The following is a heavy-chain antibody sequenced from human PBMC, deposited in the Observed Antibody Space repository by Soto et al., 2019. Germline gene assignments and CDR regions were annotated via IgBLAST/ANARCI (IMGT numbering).Heavy chain of an antibody. CDR2: INPSGGST. CDR3: ARGTGGSYYETRFDY. J-gene: IGHJ4*02. V-gene: IGHV1-46*01. CDR1: GYTLTSYY. D-gene: IGHD1-26*01. Sequence: ASVKVSCKASGYTLTSYYMHWVRQAPGQGLEWMGIINPSGGSTSYAQKFQGRVTMTRDTSTSTVYMELSSLRSEDTAVYYCARGTGGSYYETRFDYWGQGTLVTVSS.